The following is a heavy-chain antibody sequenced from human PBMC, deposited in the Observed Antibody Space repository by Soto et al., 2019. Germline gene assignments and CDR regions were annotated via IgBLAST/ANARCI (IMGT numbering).Heavy chain of an antibody. V-gene: IGHV3-11*01. Sequence: QVQLVESGGALVKPGGSLRLSCAASGFNFSDFYISWIRQAPGKGLEWVSFISATGETTYYAESVKGRFTISRYNAQNSLDLQMNSLRDEDPGMDYCVSQLQGSKRKYYFHIWGQGTLVTVSS. J-gene: IGHJ4*02. CDR2: ISATGETT. CDR1: GFNFSDFY. CDR3: VSQLQGSKRKYYFHI. D-gene: IGHD1-26*01.